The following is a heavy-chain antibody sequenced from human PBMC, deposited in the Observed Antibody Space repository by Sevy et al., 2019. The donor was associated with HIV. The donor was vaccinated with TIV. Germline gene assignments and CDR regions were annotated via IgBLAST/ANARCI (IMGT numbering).Heavy chain of an antibody. CDR1: GFTFSSYW. CDR3: ARDIAPTIFGVVIGGAPDY. CDR2: IKQDGSEK. D-gene: IGHD3-3*01. Sequence: GGSLRLSCAASGFTFSSYWMSWVRQAPGKGLEWVANIKQDGSEKYCVDSVKGRFTISRDNAKNSLYLQMNSLRAEDTAVYYCARDIAPTIFGVVIGGAPDYWGQGTLVTVSS. V-gene: IGHV3-7*03. J-gene: IGHJ4*02.